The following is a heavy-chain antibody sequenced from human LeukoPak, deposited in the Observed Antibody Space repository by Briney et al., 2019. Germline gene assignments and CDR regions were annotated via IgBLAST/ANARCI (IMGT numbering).Heavy chain of an antibody. CDR2: ICHSGST. J-gene: IGHJ4*02. CDR3: ARDPGGYSGYGRGYYFDF. CDR1: GGSISNSNW. V-gene: IGHV4-4*02. D-gene: IGHD5-12*01. Sequence: SGTLSLTCAVSGGSISNSNWWSWVRQPPGKGLEWIGEICHSGSTNYNPSLKSRVTMSVDKSKNQFSLRLSSVTAADTAVYYCARDPGGYSGYGRGYYFDFWGQGTLVTVSS.